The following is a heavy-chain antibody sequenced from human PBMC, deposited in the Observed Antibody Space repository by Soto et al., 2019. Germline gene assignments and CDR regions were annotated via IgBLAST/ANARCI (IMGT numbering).Heavy chain of an antibody. CDR3: AGLRGYAGSPIDY. J-gene: IGHJ4*02. CDR1: GGSIISGY. CDR2: ISYSGNT. Sequence: SETLSLTCTVSGGSIISGYWSWIRQPPGKGLEWIGYISYSGNTNYNPSLKSRVTMSVDTPKNQFSLRLSSVTTADTAVYYCAGLRGYAGSPIDYWGQGTLVTVSS. V-gene: IGHV4-59*01. D-gene: IGHD2-15*01.